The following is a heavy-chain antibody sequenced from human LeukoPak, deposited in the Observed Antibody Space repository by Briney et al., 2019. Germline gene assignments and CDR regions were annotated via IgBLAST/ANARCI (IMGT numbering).Heavy chain of an antibody. CDR3: ARDRAKYNSNDYFDY. CDR1: GYTFSDYY. V-gene: IGHV1-2*02. Sequence: ASVKLSCKTSGYTFSDYYMYWLRQAPGQGLELMGCVNPNRGDTNYAQKLQGRVTMTRDTSLSTVYMELSRLTSDDTAVYYCARDRAKYNSNDYFDYWGRGTLVTVSS. J-gene: IGHJ4*02. D-gene: IGHD5-24*01. CDR2: VNPNRGDT.